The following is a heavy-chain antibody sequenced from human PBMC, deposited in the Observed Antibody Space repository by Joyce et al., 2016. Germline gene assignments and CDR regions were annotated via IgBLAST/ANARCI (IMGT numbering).Heavy chain of an antibody. D-gene: IGHD4-17*01. CDR1: GFTFSSHG. Sequence: QVQLVESGGGVVQPGRSLRLSCAASGFTFSSHGMHWVRQAPGKGLGWLAVISYDGVDKDYADSVKGRFTISRDNSKNTLLLQMSRLRPEDTAVYYCVKSDGDYGSGSWGQGALVTVSS. CDR3: VKSDGDYGSGS. CDR2: ISYDGVDK. J-gene: IGHJ4*02. V-gene: IGHV3-30*18.